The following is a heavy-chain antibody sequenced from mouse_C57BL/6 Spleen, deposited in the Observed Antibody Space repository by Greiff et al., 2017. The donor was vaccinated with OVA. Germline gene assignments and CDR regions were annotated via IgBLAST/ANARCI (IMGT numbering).Heavy chain of an antibody. D-gene: IGHD1-1*01. Sequence: EVQLQQSGPELVKPGASVKISCKASGYTFTDYYMNWVKQSHGKSLEWIGDINPNNGGTSYNQKFKGKATLTVDKSSSTAYMELRSLTSEDSAVYYCAREQPTGGFAYWGQGTLVTVSA. CDR1: GYTFTDYY. CDR3: AREQPTGGFAY. V-gene: IGHV1-26*01. J-gene: IGHJ3*01. CDR2: INPNNGGT.